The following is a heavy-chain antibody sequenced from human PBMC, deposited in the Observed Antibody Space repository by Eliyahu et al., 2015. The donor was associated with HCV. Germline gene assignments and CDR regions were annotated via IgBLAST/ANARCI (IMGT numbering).Heavy chain of an antibody. D-gene: IGHD2-21*01. CDR2: IHYNGAT. CDR1: GASISSPNHF. V-gene: IGHV4-30-4*01. Sequence: QVQLQESGPGLVKPSQTLILTCTVSGASISSPNHFWSWVRQPPGKGLEWIAYIHYNGATFYNPSVNSRASISVDKSRNQFSLKMTSVTAADTALYYCAREVDHRGDSDAFDLWGQGTMVTVSS. CDR3: AREVDHRGDSDAFDL. J-gene: IGHJ3*01.